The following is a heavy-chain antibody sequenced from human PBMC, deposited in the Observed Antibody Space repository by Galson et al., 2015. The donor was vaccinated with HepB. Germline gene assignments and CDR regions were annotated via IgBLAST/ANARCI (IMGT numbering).Heavy chain of an antibody. J-gene: IGHJ4*02. CDR2: ISAYNGNT. V-gene: IGHV1-18*04. CDR3: ARDADYYDSSGYYGY. D-gene: IGHD3-22*01. CDR1: GYTFTSYG. Sequence: SVKVSCKASGYTFTSYGISWVRQAPGQGLEWMGWISAYNGNTNYAQKLQGRVTMTIDTSTSTAYMELRSLRSDDTAVYYCARDADYYDSSGYYGYWGQGTLVTVPS.